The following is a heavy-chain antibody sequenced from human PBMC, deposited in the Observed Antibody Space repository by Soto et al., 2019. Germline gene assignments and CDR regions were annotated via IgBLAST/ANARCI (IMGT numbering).Heavy chain of an antibody. Sequence: PSETLSLTCSVSGDSISTVYYFWAWIRQPPGQALEYIGYIYKSATTYYNPSFESRVAISLDTSNSQFSLNVTSVTAADTAVYFCARGRYGISGKCFPSCFDSWGQGTLVTVSS. CDR1: GDSISTVYYF. V-gene: IGHV4-30-4*01. J-gene: IGHJ5*01. CDR3: ARGRYGISGKCFPSCFDS. CDR2: IYKSATT. D-gene: IGHD1-20*01.